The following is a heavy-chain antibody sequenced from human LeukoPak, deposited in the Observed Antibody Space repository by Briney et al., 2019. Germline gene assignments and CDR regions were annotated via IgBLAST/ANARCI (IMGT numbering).Heavy chain of an antibody. D-gene: IGHD1-26*01. CDR3: ARDSGSGNNDY. CDR1: GYTFTSYA. CDR2: ISAGNGNT. J-gene: IGHJ4*02. V-gene: IGHV1-3*01. Sequence: ASVKVSCKVSGYTFTSYAIHWVRQAPGQRLEWMGWISAGNGNTKYSQNFQGRVTFISNTSATTAFMELSSLRSEDAAVCYCARDSGSGNNDYWGQGTLVTVSS.